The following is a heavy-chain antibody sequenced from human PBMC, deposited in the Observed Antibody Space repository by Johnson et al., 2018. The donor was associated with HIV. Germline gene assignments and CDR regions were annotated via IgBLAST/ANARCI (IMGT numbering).Heavy chain of an antibody. Sequence: VQLVESGGGVVQPGRSLRLSCAASGFTFDDYGMSWVRQTPGKGLEWVSGVNWNGGRTGYADSVTGRFTISRDNAKNSLYLQMNSLRAEDTAVYYCARERWDIAAAGTDAFDIWGQGTMVTVSS. CDR2: VNWNGGRT. CDR1: GFTFDDYG. J-gene: IGHJ3*02. CDR3: ARERWDIAAAGTDAFDI. D-gene: IGHD6-13*01. V-gene: IGHV3-20*04.